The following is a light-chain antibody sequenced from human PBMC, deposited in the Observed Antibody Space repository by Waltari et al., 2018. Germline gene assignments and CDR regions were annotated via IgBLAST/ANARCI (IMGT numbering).Light chain of an antibody. CDR1: SSDVGTYYY. CDR3: SSYTTSSTVYV. J-gene: IGLJ1*01. Sequence: QSALTQPASVSGSPGQSITISCTGTSSDVGTYYYVSWYQQPPGKAPTLMIYDVTKRTSGISNRFSGSKSGNTASLTISGLQAEDEADYYCSSYTTSSTVYVFGTGTKVTVL. CDR2: DVT. V-gene: IGLV2-14*03.